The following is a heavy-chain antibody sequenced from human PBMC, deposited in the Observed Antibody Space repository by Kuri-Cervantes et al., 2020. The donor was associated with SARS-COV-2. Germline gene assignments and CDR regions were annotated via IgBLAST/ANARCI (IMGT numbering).Heavy chain of an antibody. CDR2: IYSGGST. J-gene: IGHJ6*03. CDR1: GFTVSSNY. D-gene: IGHD3-16*01. Sequence: GGSLRLSCAASGFTVSSNYMSWVRQAPGKGLEWVSVIYSGGSTYYADSVKGRFTISRDNSKNTLYLQMNSLRAEDTAVYYCARGLGLGYYYMDVWGKGTTVTVSS. CDR3: ARGLGLGYYYMDV. V-gene: IGHV3-66*01.